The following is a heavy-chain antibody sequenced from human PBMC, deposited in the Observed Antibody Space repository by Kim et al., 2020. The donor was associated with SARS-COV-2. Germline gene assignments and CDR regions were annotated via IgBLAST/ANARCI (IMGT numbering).Heavy chain of an antibody. CDR1: GFTFSSYG. J-gene: IGHJ4*02. CDR3: AKDRGSSWFTFGPYFDY. CDR2: ISYDGSNK. V-gene: IGHV3-30*18. D-gene: IGHD6-13*01. Sequence: GGSLRLSCAASGFTFSSYGMHWVRQAPGKGLEWVAVISYDGSNKYYADSVKGRFTISRDNSKNTLYLQMNSLRAEDTAVYYCAKDRGSSWFTFGPYFDYWGQGTLVTVSS.